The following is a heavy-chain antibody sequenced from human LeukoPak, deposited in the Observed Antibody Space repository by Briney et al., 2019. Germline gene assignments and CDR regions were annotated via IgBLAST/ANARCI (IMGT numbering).Heavy chain of an antibody. CDR3: ARSPIPPLNAFDI. Sequence: SVKVSCKASGGTFSSYAISWVRQAPGQALEWMGGIIPIFGTANYAQKFQGRVTITADKSTSTAYMELSSLRSEDTAVYYCARSPIPPLNAFDIWGQGTMVTVSS. V-gene: IGHV1-69*06. CDR1: GGTFSSYA. CDR2: IIPIFGTA. J-gene: IGHJ3*02. D-gene: IGHD2-2*02.